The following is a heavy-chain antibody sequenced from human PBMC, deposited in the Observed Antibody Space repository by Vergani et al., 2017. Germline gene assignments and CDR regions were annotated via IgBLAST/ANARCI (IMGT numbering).Heavy chain of an antibody. V-gene: IGHV3-20*04. J-gene: IGHJ2*01. CDR2: IDRNYGVK. Sequence: EVQLLEPGGGSAQPGESLRLSCVASGFTFTAHGLNWVRQAPGKGLEWVSGIDRNYGVKNGNSFEGRFSISRDNAKKAVFLQMNNLGHEDTALYFCVKDNDYDADGPFDLWGRGTLVTVSS. CDR1: GFTFTAHG. CDR3: VKDNDYDADGPFDL. D-gene: IGHD3-16*01.